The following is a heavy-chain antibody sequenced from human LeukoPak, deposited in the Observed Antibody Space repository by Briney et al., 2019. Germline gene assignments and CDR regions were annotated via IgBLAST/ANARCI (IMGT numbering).Heavy chain of an antibody. J-gene: IGHJ6*04. V-gene: IGHV1-18*04. D-gene: IGHD4-17*01. CDR3: ARDSVTVSPQWYYGMDV. CDR1: GYTFTSYG. Sequence: GASVKVSCKASGYTFTSYGISWVRQAPGQGLEWMGWISAYNGNTNYAQKLPGRVTMTTDTSTSTAYMELRSLRSDDTAVYYCARDSVTVSPQWYYGMDVWGKGTTVTVSS. CDR2: ISAYNGNT.